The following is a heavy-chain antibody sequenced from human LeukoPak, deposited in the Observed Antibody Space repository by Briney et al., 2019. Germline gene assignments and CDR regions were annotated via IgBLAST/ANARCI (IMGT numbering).Heavy chain of an antibody. D-gene: IGHD6-19*01. J-gene: IGHJ4*02. Sequence: ASVKVSCKASGYTFTGYYMHWVRQAPGQGLEWMGRINPNSGGTNYAQKFQGRVTMTRDTSTSTVYMELSSLRSEDTAVYYCARGSSGWYPNLDYWGQGTLVTVSS. CDR2: INPNSGGT. V-gene: IGHV1-2*06. CDR1: GYTFTGYY. CDR3: ARGSSGWYPNLDY.